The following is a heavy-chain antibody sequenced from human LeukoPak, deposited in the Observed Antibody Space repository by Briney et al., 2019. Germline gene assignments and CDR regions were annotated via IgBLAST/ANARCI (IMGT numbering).Heavy chain of an antibody. V-gene: IGHV3-23*01. CDR1: GFTFNNYA. Sequence: QPGGSLRLSCAASGFTFNNYAMSWFRQAPGKGLEWVSAISGSGGSAYYADSVKGRFTISRDNSKNTLYLQMNSLRAEDTAVYYCAKEVGYSYGQYWGQGTLVTVSS. D-gene: IGHD5-18*01. CDR2: ISGSGGSA. CDR3: AKEVGYSYGQY. J-gene: IGHJ4*02.